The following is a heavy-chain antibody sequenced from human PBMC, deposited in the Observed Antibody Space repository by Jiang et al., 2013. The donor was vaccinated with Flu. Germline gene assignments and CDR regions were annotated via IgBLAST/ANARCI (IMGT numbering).Heavy chain of an antibody. J-gene: IGHJ3*02. Sequence: GLVKPSETLSLTCTVSGGSISSSSYYWGWIRQPPGKGLEWIGSIYYSGSTYYNPSLKSRVTISVDTSKNQFSLKLSSVTAADTAVYYCATRGYSYGLDAFDIWGQGTMVTVSS. V-gene: IGHV4-39*01. CDR2: IYYSGST. CDR3: ATRGYSYGLDAFDI. D-gene: IGHD5-18*01. CDR1: GGSISSSSYY.